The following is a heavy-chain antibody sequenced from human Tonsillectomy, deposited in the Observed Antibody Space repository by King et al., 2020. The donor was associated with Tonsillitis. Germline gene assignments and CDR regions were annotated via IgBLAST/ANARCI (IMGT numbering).Heavy chain of an antibody. D-gene: IGHD3-16*01. CDR1: GASISSSTYY. CDR3: ARQGEGGRAFVI. Sequence: MQLQESGPGLVKPSETLSLTCTVSGASISSSTYYWGWIRQPPGKGLEWIGSIYYRGSTYYNPSLKSRVTISVDTSKNQFSLKLSSVTAADTAVYYCARQGEGGRAFVIWGQGTMVTVSS. J-gene: IGHJ3*02. CDR2: IYYRGST. V-gene: IGHV4-39*01.